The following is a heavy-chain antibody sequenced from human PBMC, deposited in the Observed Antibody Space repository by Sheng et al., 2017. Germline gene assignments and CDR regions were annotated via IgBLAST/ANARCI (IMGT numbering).Heavy chain of an antibody. J-gene: IGHJ2*01. D-gene: IGHD2-21*02. V-gene: IGHV3-11*01. Sequence: PGGSLRLSCAASGFTFSDYYMSWIRQAPGKGLEWVSYISSSGSTIYYADSVKGRFTISRDNAKNSLYLQMNSLRAEDTAVYYCARDRRVVTATWYFDLWGRGTLVTVSS. CDR2: ISSSGSTI. CDR1: GFTFSDYY. CDR3: ARDRRVVTATWYFDL.